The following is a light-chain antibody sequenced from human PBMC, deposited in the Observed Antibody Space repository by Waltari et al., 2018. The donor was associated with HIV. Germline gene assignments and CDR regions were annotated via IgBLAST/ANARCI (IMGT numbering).Light chain of an antibody. CDR1: NIGSKS. V-gene: IGLV3-21*02. J-gene: IGLJ3*02. CDR2: DNS. CDR3: QVWDSSREWV. Sequence: SNVLTQPPSVSVAPGQTARITRGGNNIGSKSVHWYQQQPGQAPVLVVYDNSDRPSVIPERFSGSNSGKTATLTISGVEAGDEADYYCQVWDSSREWVFGGGTKLTVL.